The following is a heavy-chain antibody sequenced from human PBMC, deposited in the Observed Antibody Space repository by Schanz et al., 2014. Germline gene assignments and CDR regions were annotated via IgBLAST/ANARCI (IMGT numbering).Heavy chain of an antibody. CDR3: AKSYDTSGYSGFDY. J-gene: IGHJ4*02. D-gene: IGHD3-22*01. CDR2: INSDGSNT. Sequence: EVQLVESGGGLVQPGGSLRLSCAASGFTFNDYWMHWVRQAPGKGLVWVSRINSDGSNTNYADSVKGRFTISRDNAKNTLYLQMNSLRTEDTAVYFCAKSYDTSGYSGFDYWGQGTLVTVSS. V-gene: IGHV3-74*01. CDR1: GFTFNDYW.